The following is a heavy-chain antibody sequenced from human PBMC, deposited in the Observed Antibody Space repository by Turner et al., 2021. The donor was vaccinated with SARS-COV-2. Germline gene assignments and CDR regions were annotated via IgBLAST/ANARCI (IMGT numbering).Heavy chain of an antibody. V-gene: IGHV1-8*03. J-gene: IGHJ6*03. D-gene: IGHD1-26*01. CDR1: GYTFTSYD. CDR2: MNPNSGNT. CDR3: ARVGVGATEYMDV. Sequence: QVQLVQSWSELKQPGASVKVSCRAFGYTFTSYDINWVRQATGQGLERMGWMNPNSGNTVYAQKFQGRVTITRNTSISTAYMELSSLRSEDTAGYYCARVGVGATEYMDVWGKGTTVTVSS.